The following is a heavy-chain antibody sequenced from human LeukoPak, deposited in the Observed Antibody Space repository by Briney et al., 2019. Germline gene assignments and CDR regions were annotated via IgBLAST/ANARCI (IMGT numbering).Heavy chain of an antibody. CDR1: DGSISSYY. V-gene: IGHV4-59*01. Sequence: PSETLSLTCTVSDGSISSYYWSWIRQPPGKGLEWIGYIYYSGSTNYNPSLKSRVTISVDTSKNQFSLKLSSVTAADPAVYYCARASATNYRFDYWGQGTLVTVSS. D-gene: IGHD4/OR15-4a*01. J-gene: IGHJ4*02. CDR2: IYYSGST. CDR3: ARASATNYRFDY.